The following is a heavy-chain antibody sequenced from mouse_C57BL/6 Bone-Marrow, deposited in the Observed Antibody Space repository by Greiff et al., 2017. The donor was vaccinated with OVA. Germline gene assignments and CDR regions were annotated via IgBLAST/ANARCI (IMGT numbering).Heavy chain of an antibody. V-gene: IGHV2-9-1*01. CDR3: ARKGYGSSYGYFDV. D-gene: IGHD1-1*01. CDR2: IWTGGGT. Sequence: VQLQQSGPGLVAPSQSLSITCTVSGFSLTSYAISWVRQPPGKGLEWLGVIWTGGGTNYNSALKSRLSISKDNSKSQVFLKMNRLQTDDTARYYCARKGYGSSYGYFDVWGTGTTVTVSS. CDR1: GFSLTSYA. J-gene: IGHJ1*03.